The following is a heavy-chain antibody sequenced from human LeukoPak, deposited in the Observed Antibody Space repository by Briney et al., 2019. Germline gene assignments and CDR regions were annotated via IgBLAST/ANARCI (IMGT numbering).Heavy chain of an antibody. J-gene: IGHJ4*02. CDR3: ARGYCSSTSSYFFDY. CDR1: GGSISSYY. V-gene: IGHV4-4*07. Sequence: SETLSLTCTASGGSISSYYWSWIRQPAGKGLEWIGRIYTSGSTNYNPSLKSRVTMSVDTSKNQFSLKLSSVTADNTAVYYSARGYCSSTSSYFFDYWRRGTLVTVSS. CDR2: IYTSGST. D-gene: IGHD2-2*01.